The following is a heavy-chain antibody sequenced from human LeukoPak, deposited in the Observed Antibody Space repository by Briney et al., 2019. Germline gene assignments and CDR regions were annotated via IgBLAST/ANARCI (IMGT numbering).Heavy chain of an antibody. CDR3: ATGALYYDILTGYYNSGWFDP. Sequence: GGSLRLSCAASGFTFSSYWMHWVRQAPGKGLVWVSRINSDGSSTIYADSVKGRFTISRDNDKNTLYLQMNRLRAEDRGVYYCATGALYYDILTGYYNSGWFDPWGQGTLVTVSS. D-gene: IGHD3-9*01. J-gene: IGHJ5*02. V-gene: IGHV3-74*01. CDR1: GFTFSSYW. CDR2: INSDGSST.